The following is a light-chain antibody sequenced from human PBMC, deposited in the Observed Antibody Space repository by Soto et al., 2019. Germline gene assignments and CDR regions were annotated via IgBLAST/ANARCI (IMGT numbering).Light chain of an antibody. CDR3: QQYNNWPWVWT. Sequence: EIVLIQSPATLSLSPGERATLSCRASQSVSSSLAWYQQNPGQAPRLLIFDASNRATGIPVRFSGSGSGTDFTLTISSLQSEDFAVYYCQQYNNWPWVWTFGQGTKVEIK. J-gene: IGKJ1*01. V-gene: IGKV3D-15*01. CDR2: DAS. CDR1: QSVSSS.